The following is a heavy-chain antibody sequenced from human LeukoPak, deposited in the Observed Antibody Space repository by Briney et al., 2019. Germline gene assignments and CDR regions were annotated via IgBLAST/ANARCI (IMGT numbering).Heavy chain of an antibody. V-gene: IGHV1-3*03. Sequence: GASVKVSCKASGYTLTSYAMHWVRQAPGQRLEWMGWINAGSGNTKYSQEFQGRVTITRDTSASTAYMELSSLRSEDMAVYYCARGRYYYDSSGRELDYWGQGTLVTVSS. J-gene: IGHJ4*02. CDR2: INAGSGNT. D-gene: IGHD3-22*01. CDR1: GYTLTSYA. CDR3: ARGRYYYDSSGRELDY.